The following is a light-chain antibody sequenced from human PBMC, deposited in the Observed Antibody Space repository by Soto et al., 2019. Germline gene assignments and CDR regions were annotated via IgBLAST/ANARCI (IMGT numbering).Light chain of an antibody. V-gene: IGLV1-40*01. J-gene: IGLJ1*01. Sequence: QSVLTQPPSVSGAPGQRVTISCTGSSSNIGAGYDVHWYQQLPGTAPKLLIYGNSNRPSGVPDRFSGSKSGTSASLAITGLQAEDEAEDYCQSYDSSLSGYVFGTGTKLTVL. CDR3: QSYDSSLSGYV. CDR2: GNS. CDR1: SSNIGAGYD.